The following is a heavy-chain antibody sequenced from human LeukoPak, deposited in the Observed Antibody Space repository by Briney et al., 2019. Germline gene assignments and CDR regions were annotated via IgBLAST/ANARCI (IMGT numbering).Heavy chain of an antibody. CDR3: ARGANWGSWFDP. CDR2: ISYDGSNE. Sequence: GGSLRLSCAASEFTFSSYTMHWVRQAPGKGLEWVAIISYDGSNEYYADSVKGRFTISRDNSKNTLYLQMNSLRAADTAVYYCARGANWGSWFDPWGQGTLVTVSS. V-gene: IGHV3-30*04. J-gene: IGHJ5*02. CDR1: EFTFSSYT. D-gene: IGHD7-27*01.